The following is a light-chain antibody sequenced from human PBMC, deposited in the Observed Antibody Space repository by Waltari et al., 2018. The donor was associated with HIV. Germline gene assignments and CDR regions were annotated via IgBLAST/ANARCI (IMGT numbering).Light chain of an antibody. Sequence: QSALTQPASVSGSPGQSITISCTGTSSDVGGYNYVSWYQQPPGKAPKPMIYEVSNRPSGVSNRFSGSNAGNTASLTISGLQAEDEADYYCSSYTSSSTVFGGGTKLTVL. J-gene: IGLJ3*02. CDR2: EVS. CDR1: SSDVGGYNY. CDR3: SSYTSSSTV. V-gene: IGLV2-14*01.